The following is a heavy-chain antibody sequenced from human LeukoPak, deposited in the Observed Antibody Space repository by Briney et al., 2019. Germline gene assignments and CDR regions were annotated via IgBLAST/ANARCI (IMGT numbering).Heavy chain of an antibody. CDR2: IGGSGGST. CDR1: GLTFSSYA. J-gene: IGHJ4*02. V-gene: IGHV3-23*01. CDR3: AKDLMITMIVVPNGY. Sequence: PGGSLRLSCAASGLTFSSYAMSWVRQAPGKVLEWVSAIGGSGGSTYYADSVKGRFTISRDNSKNTLYLQMNSLRAEDTAVYYCAKDLMITMIVVPNGYWGQGTLVTVSS. D-gene: IGHD3-22*01.